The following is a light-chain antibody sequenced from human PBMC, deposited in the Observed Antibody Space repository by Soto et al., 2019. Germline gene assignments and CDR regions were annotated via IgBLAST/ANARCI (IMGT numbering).Light chain of an antibody. V-gene: IGLV1-51*01. CDR3: GSGDSSLSAYV. CDR2: DDD. CDR1: SSNIGGNS. J-gene: IGLJ1*01. Sequence: QSVLTQSPSVSAAPGQRVTISCSGSSSNIGGNSVSWYQQLPGTAPKLLIYDDDKRPSGIPDRFSGSKSGTSATLGITGFQTGDEADYYCGSGDSSLSAYVFGTGTKVTVL.